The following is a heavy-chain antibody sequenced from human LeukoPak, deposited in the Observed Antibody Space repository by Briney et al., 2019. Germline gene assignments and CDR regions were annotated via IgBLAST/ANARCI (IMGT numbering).Heavy chain of an antibody. D-gene: IGHD5-24*01. CDR3: ARHPPRRYIYF. CDR2: IYSSGST. Sequence: PSETLSLTCTVSGGSITTYYWTWIRQPPGKGLEWIGYIYSSGSTNYNPSLKSRVTISVDTSRNQFSLKLSSLTAADTAVYYCARHPPRRYIYFWGQGTLVTVSS. V-gene: IGHV4-59*12. J-gene: IGHJ4*02. CDR1: GGSITTYY.